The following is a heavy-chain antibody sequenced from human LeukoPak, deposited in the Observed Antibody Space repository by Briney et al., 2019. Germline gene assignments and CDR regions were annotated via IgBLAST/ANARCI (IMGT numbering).Heavy chain of an antibody. CDR1: GYTFTSYG. J-gene: IGHJ6*03. D-gene: IGHD2-15*01. CDR2: ISAYNGNT. CDR3: ARDKEPKYCSGGSCLYYYYYYIDV. Sequence: ASVKVSCKASGYTFTSYGISWVRQAPGQGLEWMGWISAYNGNTNNAQKLQSRVTITTDTSTSTAYMELRRMRSDDTAVYYCARDKEPKYCSGGSCLYYYYYYIDVWGKGTTVTVSS. V-gene: IGHV1-18*01.